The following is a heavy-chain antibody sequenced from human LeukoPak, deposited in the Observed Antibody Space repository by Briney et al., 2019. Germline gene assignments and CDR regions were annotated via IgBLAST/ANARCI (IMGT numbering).Heavy chain of an antibody. V-gene: IGHV1-46*01. CDR1: GYTFTSYG. D-gene: IGHD2-15*01. CDR2: INPSGGST. Sequence: ASVKVSCKASGYTFTSYGISWVRQAPGQGLEWMGIINPSGGSTSYAQKFQGRVTMTRDMSTSTVYMELSSLRSEDTAVYYCARDPGYCSGGSCYRNNWFDPWGQGTLVTVSS. J-gene: IGHJ5*02. CDR3: ARDPGYCSGGSCYRNNWFDP.